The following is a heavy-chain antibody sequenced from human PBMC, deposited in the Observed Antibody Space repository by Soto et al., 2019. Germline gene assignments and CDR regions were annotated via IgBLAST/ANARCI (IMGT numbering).Heavy chain of an antibody. D-gene: IGHD6-13*01. CDR3: AKASSSWYDAFDI. J-gene: IGHJ3*02. CDR2: ISGSGGST. V-gene: IGHV3-23*01. Sequence: GESLKISCAASGFTFSSYAMSWVRQAPGKGLEWVSAISGSGGSTYYADSVKGRFTISRDNSKNTLYLQMNSLRAEDTAVYYCAKASSSWYDAFDIWGQGTMVTVSS. CDR1: GFTFSSYA.